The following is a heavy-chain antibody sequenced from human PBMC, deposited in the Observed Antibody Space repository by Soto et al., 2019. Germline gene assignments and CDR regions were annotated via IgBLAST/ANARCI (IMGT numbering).Heavy chain of an antibody. CDR1: GYRFTDYH. V-gene: IGHV1-2*04. Sequence: ASVEVSCKAPGYRFTDYHIHWVRQAPGQGLEWVGRINSKIGGTSTAQKFQRWVIMTTDTSISTASMELTRLTSDDTAIYYCARGDSTDCSNGVCSFFYNHDMDVWGQGTTVTVSS. J-gene: IGHJ6*02. D-gene: IGHD2-8*01. CDR3: ARGDSTDCSNGVCSFFYNHDMDV. CDR2: INSKIGGT.